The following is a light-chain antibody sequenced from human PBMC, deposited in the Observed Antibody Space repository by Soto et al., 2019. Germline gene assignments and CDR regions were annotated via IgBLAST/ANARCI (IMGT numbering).Light chain of an antibody. Sequence: QSVLTQPASVSGSPGQSITISCTGSSRDVGSYKFVSWYQQHPDKAPKLIIFEVSNRPSGISSRFSASKSGNKASLTISGLQAEDEADYYCNSFTASSTYVFGTGTKLTVL. CDR3: NSFTASSTYV. V-gene: IGLV2-14*01. CDR1: SRDVGSYKF. J-gene: IGLJ1*01. CDR2: EVS.